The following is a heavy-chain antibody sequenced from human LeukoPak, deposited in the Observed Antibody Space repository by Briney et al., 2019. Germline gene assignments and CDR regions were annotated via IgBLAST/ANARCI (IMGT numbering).Heavy chain of an antibody. V-gene: IGHV4-39*01. J-gene: IGHJ4*02. D-gene: IGHD2-21*02. CDR3: ARPVVTAILYYFDY. Sequence: PSETLSLTCTVSGGSISSSSYYWGWIRQPPGKGLEWIGSIYYSGSTYYNPSLKSRVTISVDTSKNQFSLKLSSETAADTAVYYCARPVVTAILYYFDYWGQGTLVTVSS. CDR2: IYYSGST. CDR1: GGSISSSSYY.